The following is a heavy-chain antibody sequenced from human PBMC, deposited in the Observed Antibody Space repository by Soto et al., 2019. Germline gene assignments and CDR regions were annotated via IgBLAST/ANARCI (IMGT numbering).Heavy chain of an antibody. Sequence: QVQLVESGGGVVQPGRSLRLSCAASGFTFSSYAMHWVRQAPGKGLEWVAVISYDGSNKYYADSVKGRFTISRDNSKNTLYMQMNSLRAEDTAVYYCARAEGAAAGPFDYWGQGTLVTVSS. CDR1: GFTFSSYA. CDR3: ARAEGAAAGPFDY. D-gene: IGHD6-13*01. CDR2: ISYDGSNK. V-gene: IGHV3-30-3*01. J-gene: IGHJ4*02.